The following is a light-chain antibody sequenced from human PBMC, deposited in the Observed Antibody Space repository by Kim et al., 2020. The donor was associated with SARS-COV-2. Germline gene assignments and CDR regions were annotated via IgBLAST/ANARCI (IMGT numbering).Light chain of an antibody. CDR3: HQYDNWPKT. CDR2: GAS. V-gene: IGKV3-15*01. Sequence: EVVMTQFPATLSVSPGERATLSCRASQSVGSNLAWYQQKPGQAPRLLIYGASTRATEIPGRFSGSGSGTEFTLTISSLQSEDFAVYYCHQYDNWPKTFGQGTKVEI. CDR1: QSVGSN. J-gene: IGKJ2*01.